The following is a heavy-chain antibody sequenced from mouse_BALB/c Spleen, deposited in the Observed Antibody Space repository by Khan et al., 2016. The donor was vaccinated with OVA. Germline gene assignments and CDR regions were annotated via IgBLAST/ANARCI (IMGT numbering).Heavy chain of an antibody. V-gene: IGHV1-77*01. CDR1: GYTFTDYV. J-gene: IGHJ3*01. CDR2: IYPGSGST. D-gene: IGHD1-1*01. CDR3: ARGGYSVFAY. Sequence: QVQLQQSGPELVKPGASVKTSCKASGYTFTDYVINWVKQRTGQGLEWIGDIYPGSGSTYYNEKFKGKAKLTADKSSNTAYMQLSGLTFEDSAVYFCARGGYSVFAYWGQGTLVTVSA.